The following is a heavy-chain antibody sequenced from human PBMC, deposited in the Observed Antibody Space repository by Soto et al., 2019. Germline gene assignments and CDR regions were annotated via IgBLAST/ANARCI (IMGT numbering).Heavy chain of an antibody. J-gene: IGHJ4*02. CDR1: GFTFSSYA. V-gene: IGHV3-23*01. D-gene: IGHD6-13*01. CDR3: AKRTTAGLIGRYYFDY. CDR2: ISGSGGST. Sequence: EVQLLESGGGLVQPGGSLRLSCAASGFTFSSYAMSWVRQAPGKGLEWVSAISGSGGSTYYADSVKGRFTISRDNSKNTLYLQMNSLRAEDTAVYYCAKRTTAGLIGRYYFDYWGQGTLVTVSS.